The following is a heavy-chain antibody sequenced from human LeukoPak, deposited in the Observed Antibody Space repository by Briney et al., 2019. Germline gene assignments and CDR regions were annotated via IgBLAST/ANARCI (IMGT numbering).Heavy chain of an antibody. CDR3: ARASDYGDYYGY. J-gene: IGHJ4*02. CDR2: IYYSGST. V-gene: IGHV4-31*11. CDR1: GGSISSGGYY. Sequence: SETLSLTCAVSGGSISSGGYYWSWLRQHPGKGLEWIGYIYYSGSTYYNPSLKSRVTISVDTSKNQFSLKLSSVTAADTAVYDCARASDYGDYYGYWGQGTLVTVSS. D-gene: IGHD4-17*01.